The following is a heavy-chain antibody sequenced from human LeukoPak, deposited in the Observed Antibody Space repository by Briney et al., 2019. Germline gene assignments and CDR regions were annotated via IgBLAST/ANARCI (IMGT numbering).Heavy chain of an antibody. CDR1: GYTFSSYG. J-gene: IGHJ5*02. CDR3: AGYYYDSSGYPEGFDP. D-gene: IGHD3-22*01. V-gene: IGHV1-18*01. Sequence: ASVKVSCKASGYTFSSYGIYWMRQAPGQGLEWLGWISAYNANTNYAQKLQGRVTMTTDTSTSTAYMELRSLRSDDTAVYYCAGYYYDSSGYPEGFDPWGQGTLVTVSS. CDR2: ISAYNANT.